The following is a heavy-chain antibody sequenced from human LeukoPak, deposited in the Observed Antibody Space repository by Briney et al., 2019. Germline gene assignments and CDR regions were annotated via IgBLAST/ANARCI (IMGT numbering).Heavy chain of an antibody. J-gene: IGHJ6*03. V-gene: IGHV3-20*04. Sequence: GGSLRLSCAASGFTFDDYGMSWVRQVPGKGLEWVSGINWNGGSTGNADSVKGRFTISRDSAKNSLYLQMSSLRAEDTAVYYCARVPSWKGYMDVWGKGTTVTVSS. D-gene: IGHD1-1*01. CDR2: INWNGGST. CDR3: ARVPSWKGYMDV. CDR1: GFTFDDYG.